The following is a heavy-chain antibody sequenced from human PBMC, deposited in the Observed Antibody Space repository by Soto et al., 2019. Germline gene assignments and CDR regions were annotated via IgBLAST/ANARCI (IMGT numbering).Heavy chain of an antibody. J-gene: IGHJ4*02. CDR1: GGSISSYY. D-gene: IGHD3-22*01. V-gene: IGHV4-59*01. Sequence: SETLSLNCTVSGGSISSYYWSWIRQHPGKGLEWIGYIYYSGSTNYNPSLKSRVTISVDTSKNQFSLKLSSVTAADTAVYYCARYYYDSSGYYYFDYWGQGTLVTVSS. CDR2: IYYSGST. CDR3: ARYYYDSSGYYYFDY.